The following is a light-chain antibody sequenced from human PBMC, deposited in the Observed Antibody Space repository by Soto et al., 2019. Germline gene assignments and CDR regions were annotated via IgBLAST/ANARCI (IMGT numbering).Light chain of an antibody. CDR3: CSYAGSSTVL. CDR1: SSDVGGYNL. Sequence: QSVLTQPASVSGSPGQSITISCTGTSSDVGGYNLVSWYQQHPGKTPKLMIYEGSKRPSGVSNRFSGSKSGNTASLTISGLQAEDEADYYCCSYAGSSTVLFGGGTKVTVL. CDR2: EGS. J-gene: IGLJ2*01. V-gene: IGLV2-23*01.